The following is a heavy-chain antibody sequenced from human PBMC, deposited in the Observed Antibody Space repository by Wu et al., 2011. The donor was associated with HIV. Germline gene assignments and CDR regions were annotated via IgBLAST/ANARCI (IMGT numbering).Heavy chain of an antibody. CDR2: INPNSGGT. Sequence: VQLWQSGAEGEEDLGPRVKVSCKASGYTFTGYYMHWVRQAPGQGLEWMGWINPNSGGTNYAQKFQGRVTMTRDTSISTAYMELSRLRSDDTAVYYCARGRGYSSSPVDPWGQGTLVTVSS. D-gene: IGHD6-13*01. J-gene: IGHJ5*02. CDR1: GYTFTGYY. V-gene: IGHV1-2*02. CDR3: ARGRGYSSSPVDP.